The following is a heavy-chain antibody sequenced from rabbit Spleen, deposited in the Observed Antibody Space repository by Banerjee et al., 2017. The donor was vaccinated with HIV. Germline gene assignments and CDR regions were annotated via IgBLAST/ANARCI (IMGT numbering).Heavy chain of an antibody. J-gene: IGHJ4*01. CDR2: IYAAKGST. CDR3: ARGVVGNGNYIHDIAL. V-gene: IGHV1S47*01. CDR1: GFDFSNYG. Sequence: QEQLLESGGGLVKPEGSLKLSCKASGFDFSNYGVSWVRQAPGKGLEWIGIIYAAKGSTDYASWVNGRFTISSDNAQSTVDLKMTSLTAADTATYFCARGVVGNGNYIHDIALWGQGTLVTV. D-gene: IGHD5-1*01.